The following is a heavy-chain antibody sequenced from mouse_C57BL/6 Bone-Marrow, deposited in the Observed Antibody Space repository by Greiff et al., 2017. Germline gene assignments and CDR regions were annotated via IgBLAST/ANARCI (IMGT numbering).Heavy chain of an antibody. CDR2: IDPSDSYT. D-gene: IGHD2-5*01. CDR3: ARREGVTPYYFDY. V-gene: IGHV1-69*01. Sequence: VQLQQPGAELVMPGASVKLSCKASGYTFTSYWMHWVKQRPGQGLEWIGEIDPSDSYTNYNQKFKGKSTLTVDKSSSTAYMQLSSLTSEDSAVYYCARREGVTPYYFDYWGQGTTLTVSS. J-gene: IGHJ2*01. CDR1: GYTFTSYW.